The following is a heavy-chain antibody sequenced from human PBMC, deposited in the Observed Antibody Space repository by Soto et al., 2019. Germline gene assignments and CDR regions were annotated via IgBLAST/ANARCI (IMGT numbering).Heavy chain of an antibody. CDR1: GFTFSSYS. J-gene: IGHJ6*02. V-gene: IGHV3-48*02. CDR3: ARPDQVGHSSGYYYYYGMDV. CDR2: ISSSSSTI. Sequence: GSLRLSCAASGFTFSSYSMNWVRQAPGKGLEWVSYISSSSSTIYYADSVKGRFTISRDNAKNSLYLQMNSLRDEDTAVYYCARPDQVGHSSGYYYYYGMDVWGQGTTVTVSS. D-gene: IGHD3-22*01.